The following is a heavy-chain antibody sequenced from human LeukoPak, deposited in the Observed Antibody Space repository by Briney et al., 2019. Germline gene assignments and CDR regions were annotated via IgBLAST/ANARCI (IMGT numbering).Heavy chain of an antibody. CDR1: GYTFTSYG. D-gene: IGHD3-22*01. CDR2: INPNSGGT. J-gene: IGHJ4*02. CDR3: AKGFSLSEYYDSSGSDY. Sequence: ASVKVSCKASGYTFTSYGINWVRQAPGQGLEWMGWINPNSGGTISAQKFQGRVTMTRDTSISTAYMELSRLRSDDTAIYYCAKGFSLSEYYDSSGSDYWGQGTLVTVSS. V-gene: IGHV1-2*02.